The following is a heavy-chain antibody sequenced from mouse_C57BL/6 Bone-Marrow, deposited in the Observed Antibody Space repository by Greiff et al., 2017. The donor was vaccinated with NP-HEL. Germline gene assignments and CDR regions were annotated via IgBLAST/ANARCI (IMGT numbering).Heavy chain of an antibody. V-gene: IGHV1-55*01. J-gene: IGHJ1*03. CDR3: SRCPNWDWYFAV. CDR2: LYPGSGST. Sequence: QVQLQQPGAELVKPGASVKMSCKASGYTFTSYWITWVKQRPGQGLEWIGDLYPGSGSTNYNEKFKSKATLTVDTSSSSAYMQHSRLTSEDSAVYYCSRCPNWDWYFAVWDTGTTVTVSS. D-gene: IGHD4-1*01. CDR1: GYTFTSYW.